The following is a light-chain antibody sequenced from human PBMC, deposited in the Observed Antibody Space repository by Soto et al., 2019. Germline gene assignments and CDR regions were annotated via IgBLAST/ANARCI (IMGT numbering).Light chain of an antibody. CDR3: CSYAGSSTWV. V-gene: IGLV2-23*01. Sequence: QSALTQPASVSGSPGQSITISCTGTSSDVGSYNLVSWYQQHPGKAPKLMIYEGSKRPSGVSNRFSGSKSGNTASLTSSGLQAEDEADYCCCSYAGSSTWVFGGGTKLTVL. CDR2: EGS. J-gene: IGLJ3*02. CDR1: SSDVGSYNL.